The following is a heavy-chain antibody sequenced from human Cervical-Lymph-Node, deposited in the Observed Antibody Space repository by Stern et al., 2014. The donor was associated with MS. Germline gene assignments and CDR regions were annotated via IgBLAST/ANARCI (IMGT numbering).Heavy chain of an antibody. Sequence: QLQLQESGPGLVKPSETLSLTCTVSGVSISTSYWSWIRQPPGKGLEWIGYIYHSGGTTYNPSLKSRVTMSVDTPRSQFSLKLSSVTAADTAVYYCARDVGMDSWGQGTLVTVSS. V-gene: IGHV4-59*01. CDR2: IYHSGGT. J-gene: IGHJ5*01. CDR3: ARDVGMDS. CDR1: GVSISTSY. D-gene: IGHD6-13*01.